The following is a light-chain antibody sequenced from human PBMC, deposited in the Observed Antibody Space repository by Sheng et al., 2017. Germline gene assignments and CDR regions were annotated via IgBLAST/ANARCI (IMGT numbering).Light chain of an antibody. Sequence: DIQMTQSPSSLSASVGDRVTITCRASQSISSYLNWYQQKPGKAPKLLIYAASSLQSGVPSRFSGSGSGTDFILTISSLQPEDFATYYCQQSYTNRWTFGQGTKVEIK. J-gene: IGKJ1*01. CDR2: AAS. CDR3: QQSYTNRWT. V-gene: IGKV1-39*01. CDR1: QSISSY.